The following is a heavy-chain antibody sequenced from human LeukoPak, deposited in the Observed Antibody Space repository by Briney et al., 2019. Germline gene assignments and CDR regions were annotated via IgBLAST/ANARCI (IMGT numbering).Heavy chain of an antibody. J-gene: IGHJ4*02. CDR2: ISGSGDST. CDR3: ANEGPNFDY. CDR1: GFTFSRYS. Sequence: GGSLRLSCAASGFTFSRYSMSWVRQAPGKGLEWVSVISGSGDSTHYADSVKGRFTISRDNTKNTVYLQMNSLRAEDTAVYYCANEGPNFDYWGQETLVTVSS. V-gene: IGHV3-23*01. D-gene: IGHD2-8*01.